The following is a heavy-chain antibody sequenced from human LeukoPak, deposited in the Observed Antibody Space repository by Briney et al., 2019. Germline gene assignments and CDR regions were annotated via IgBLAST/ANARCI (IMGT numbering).Heavy chain of an antibody. CDR3: AKDLSGYYDILTGYYRGYYFDY. J-gene: IGHJ4*02. D-gene: IGHD3-9*01. V-gene: IGHV3-23*01. CDR1: GFTFSSYA. Sequence: PGGSLRLSCAASGFTFSSYAMSWVRQAAGKELECVSAISGSGGSTYYADSVKGRFTISRDNSKNTLYLQMNSLRAEDTAVYYCAKDLSGYYDILTGYYRGYYFDYWGQGTLVTVSS. CDR2: ISGSGGST.